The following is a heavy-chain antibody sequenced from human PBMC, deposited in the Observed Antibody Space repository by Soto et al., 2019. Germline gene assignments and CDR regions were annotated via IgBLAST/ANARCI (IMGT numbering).Heavy chain of an antibody. Sequence: SATLSLPCGVSGGTVASSHWWSWVRQSPGRGLEWIGNVYHTGDTNFNPSLQSRVTFSVDKSNNQFSLRLTSVTAADTAVYFCAREIVTAGGNNYFDPWGPGTLVTVS. CDR1: GGTVASSHW. CDR2: VYHTGDT. CDR3: AREIVTAGGNNYFDP. V-gene: IGHV4-4*02. J-gene: IGHJ5*02. D-gene: IGHD2-21*02.